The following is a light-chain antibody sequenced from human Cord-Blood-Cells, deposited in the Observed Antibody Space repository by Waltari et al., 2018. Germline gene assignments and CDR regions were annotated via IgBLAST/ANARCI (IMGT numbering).Light chain of an antibody. V-gene: IGLV2-14*01. Sequence: QSALTQPASVSGSPGQSITFYCTGTSSDVGGYNYVPWYQQHPGKAPKLMIYEVSNRPSGVSNRFSGSKSGNTASLTISGLQAEDEADYYCSSYTSSSTFYVFGTGTKVTVL. CDR2: EVS. CDR1: SSDVGGYNY. CDR3: SSYTSSSTFYV. J-gene: IGLJ1*01.